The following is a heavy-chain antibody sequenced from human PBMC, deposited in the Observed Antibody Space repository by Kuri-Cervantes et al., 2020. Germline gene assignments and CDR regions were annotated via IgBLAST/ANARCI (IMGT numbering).Heavy chain of an antibody. V-gene: IGHV3-52*01. D-gene: IGHD4-17*01. CDR2: IKCDGSEK. CDR1: GFTFSSSW. J-gene: IGHJ6*02. Sequence: GESLKISCAASGFTFSSSWMHWVCRAPEKGLEWVADIKCDGSEKYCVDSVKGRLTISRDNAKNTLYLQMNSLRAEDTAVYYCAKSLNYGDYVNYYYYGMDVWGQGTTVTVSS. CDR3: AKSLNYGDYVNYYYYGMDV.